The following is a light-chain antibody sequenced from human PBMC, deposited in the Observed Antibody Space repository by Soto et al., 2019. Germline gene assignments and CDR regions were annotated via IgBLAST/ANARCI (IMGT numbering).Light chain of an antibody. V-gene: IGKV1-39*01. J-gene: IGKJ1*01. CDR3: QQSYSNLR. CDR2: DSS. CDR1: HIIRSH. Sequence: DIQMTQSPSSLSASVGDRVTITCRPSHIIRSHLNWLQPKPGIASKLLFYDSSSLQSWVPSRFSGSGYGTYLPLTTTRLQRDDLATYYCQQSYSNLRFGKWAKGDLK.